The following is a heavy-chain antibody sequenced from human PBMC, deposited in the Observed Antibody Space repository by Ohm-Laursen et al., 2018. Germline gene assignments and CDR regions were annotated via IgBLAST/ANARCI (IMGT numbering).Heavy chain of an antibody. CDR2: INPNSGGT. V-gene: IGHV1-2*02. CDR3: ARDYCSGGACYYLAY. Sequence: ASVKVSCKASGYTFTGHYMHWVRQAPGQGLEWMGWINPNSGGTNYAQKFQGRVTMTRDTSINTAYMELSRLKSDDTAVYYCARDYCSGGACYYLAYWGQGTLVTVSS. J-gene: IGHJ4*02. D-gene: IGHD2-15*01. CDR1: GYTFTGHY.